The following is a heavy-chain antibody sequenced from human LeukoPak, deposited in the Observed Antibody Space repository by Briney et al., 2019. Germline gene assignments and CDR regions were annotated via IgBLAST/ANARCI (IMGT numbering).Heavy chain of an antibody. D-gene: IGHD3-22*01. CDR2: ISYDGSNK. Sequence: PGGSLRLSCAASGFTFSSYGMHWVRQAPGKGLEWVAVISYDGSNKYYADSVKGRFTISRDNSKNTLYLQMNSLRAEDTAVYYCAKDHYYDSREFDYWGQGTLVTVSS. J-gene: IGHJ4*02. V-gene: IGHV3-30*18. CDR3: AKDHYYDSREFDY. CDR1: GFTFSSYG.